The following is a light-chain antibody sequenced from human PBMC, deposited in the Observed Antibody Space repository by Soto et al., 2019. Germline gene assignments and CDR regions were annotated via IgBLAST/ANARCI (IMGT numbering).Light chain of an antibody. CDR1: QSVTANY. Sequence: EIALTQSPGTLSLSPGERATLSCRASQSVTANYLAWYQQRPGQAPRLLIYAASIGATGVPDRFSGSGSGTDFTLTISRLEPEDFAVYYCPQYGVPLWTFGQGTTVEIK. J-gene: IGKJ1*01. V-gene: IGKV3-20*01. CDR2: AAS. CDR3: PQYGVPLWT.